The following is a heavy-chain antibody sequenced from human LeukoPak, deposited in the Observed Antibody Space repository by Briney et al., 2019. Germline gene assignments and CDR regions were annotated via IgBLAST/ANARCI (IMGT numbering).Heavy chain of an antibody. V-gene: IGHV3-7*01. J-gene: IGHJ6*03. Sequence: GGSPRLSCAASGFTFSSYWMSWVRQAPGKGLEWVANIKQDGSEKYYVDSVKGRFTISRDNAKNSLYLQMNSLRAEDTAVYYCARATVTTSWGYYYYYMDIWGKGTTVTVSS. CDR2: IKQDGSEK. CDR3: ARATVTTSWGYYYYYMDI. D-gene: IGHD4-17*01. CDR1: GFTFSSYW.